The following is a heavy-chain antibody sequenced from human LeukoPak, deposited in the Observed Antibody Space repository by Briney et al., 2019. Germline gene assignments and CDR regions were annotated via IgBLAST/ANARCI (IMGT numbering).Heavy chain of an antibody. D-gene: IGHD3-10*01. CDR2: IRSSGAVI. CDR3: ARALSGTYLDF. V-gene: IGHV3-11*01. J-gene: IGHJ4*02. CDR1: GFTLSDYY. Sequence: GGSLRLSCAASGFTLSDYYMTWIRQAPGRGLEWVSYIRSSGAVIFYADSVKGGFSISRDITKNSLYLQMDSLRAEDTAVYYCARALSGTYLDFWGQGTLVTVSS.